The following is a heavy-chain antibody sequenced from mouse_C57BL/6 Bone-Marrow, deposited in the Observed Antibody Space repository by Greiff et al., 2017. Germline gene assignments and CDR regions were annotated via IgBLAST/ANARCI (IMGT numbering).Heavy chain of an antibody. CDR3: ARDRDDFYFGY. J-gene: IGHJ2*01. D-gene: IGHD2-4*01. V-gene: IGHV1-52*01. Sequence: QVQLKQPGAELVRPGSSVKLSCKASGYTFTSYWMHWVKQRPIQGLEWIGNIDPSDSETHYNQKFKDKATLTVDKSSSTAYMQLSSLTSEDSAVYDCARDRDDFYFGYWGQGTTLTVSS. CDR2: IDPSDSET. CDR1: GYTFTSYW.